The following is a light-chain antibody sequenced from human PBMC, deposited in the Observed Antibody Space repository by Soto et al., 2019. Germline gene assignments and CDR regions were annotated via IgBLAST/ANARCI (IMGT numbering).Light chain of an antibody. V-gene: IGKV3-15*01. Sequence: EIVMTQSPATLSVSPGARATLSCRASQSVSSNLAWYQQKPGQAPRLLIYGASTRATSIPARFSGSGSGTEFTLTVSSLQSEDFAIYYCQHYNNWPPWTFGRGAKVEIK. CDR1: QSVSSN. J-gene: IGKJ1*01. CDR2: GAS. CDR3: QHYNNWPPWT.